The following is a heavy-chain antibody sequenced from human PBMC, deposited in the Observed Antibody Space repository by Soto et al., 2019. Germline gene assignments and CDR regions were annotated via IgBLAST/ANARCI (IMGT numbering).Heavy chain of an antibody. Sequence: QVQLVQSGAEVKKPGSSVKVSCKASGGTFSSHVFNWVRQAPGQGLEWMGGIMPIIGTANYAQKFQGRVTITADESTSTADMELSSLRYEDTAVYFCARDLEFRDGNISHLDYWGLGTLVTVSS. CDR1: GGTFSSHV. CDR3: ARDLEFRDGNISHLDY. V-gene: IGHV1-69*01. CDR2: IMPIIGTA. D-gene: IGHD3-10*01. J-gene: IGHJ4*02.